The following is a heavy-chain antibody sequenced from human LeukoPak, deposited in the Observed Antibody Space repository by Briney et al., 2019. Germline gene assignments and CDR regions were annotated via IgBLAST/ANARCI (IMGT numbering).Heavy chain of an antibody. D-gene: IGHD6-13*01. V-gene: IGHV1-69*04. CDR2: IIPIFGIA. CDR3: ARERYSSSWETRYNWFDP. Sequence: APVKVSCKASGGTFSSYAISWVRQAPGQGLEWMGRIIPIFGIANYAQKFQGRVTITADKSTSTAYMELSSLRSEDTAVYYCARERYSSSWETRYNWFDPWGQGTLVTVSS. J-gene: IGHJ5*02. CDR1: GGTFSSYA.